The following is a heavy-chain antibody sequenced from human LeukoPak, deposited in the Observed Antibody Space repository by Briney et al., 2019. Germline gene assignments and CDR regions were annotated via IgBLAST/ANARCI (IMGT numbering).Heavy chain of an antibody. CDR1: GFTFSSYW. J-gene: IGHJ4*02. Sequence: GGPLRLSCIACGFTFSSYWMQWVRHPPGKGLLGVSLLSGDGSSTKYADSLKGRFTISRDNAKNTLYLQMNSLRAEDTAVYFCARASTMVPNLLDNWGQGTLVTVSS. CDR3: ARASTMVPNLLDN. CDR2: LSGDGSST. V-gene: IGHV3-74*03. D-gene: IGHD4/OR15-4a*01.